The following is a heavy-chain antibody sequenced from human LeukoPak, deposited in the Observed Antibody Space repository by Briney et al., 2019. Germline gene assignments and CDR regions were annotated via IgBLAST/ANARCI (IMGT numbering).Heavy chain of an antibody. CDR1: GFTFSSYS. J-gene: IGHJ4*02. V-gene: IGHV3-21*01. D-gene: IGHD2-2*02. Sequence: GGSLRLSCAASGFTFSSYSMNCVRQAPGKGLEWVSFISSSSNYRYYADSVKGRFTISRDNAKNSLYLQMASLRAEDTAVYYCARTSVAAAISPYYFDYWGQGTLVTVSS. CDR2: ISSSSNYR. CDR3: ARTSVAAAISPYYFDY.